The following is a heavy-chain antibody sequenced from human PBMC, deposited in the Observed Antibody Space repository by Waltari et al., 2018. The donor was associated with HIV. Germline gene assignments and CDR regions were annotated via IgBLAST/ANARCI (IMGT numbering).Heavy chain of an antibody. CDR1: GGSFSGYY. J-gene: IGHJ6*02. CDR3: ARAGAEYSSSSGEMGGMDV. Sequence: QVQLQQWGAGLLKPSETLSLTCAVYGGSFSGYYWSWIRQPPGKGLEWIGEINHSGSTNYNPSLKSRVTISVDTSKNQFSLKLSSVTAADTAVYYCARAGAEYSSSSGEMGGMDVWGQGTTVTVSS. D-gene: IGHD6-6*01. V-gene: IGHV4-34*01. CDR2: INHSGST.